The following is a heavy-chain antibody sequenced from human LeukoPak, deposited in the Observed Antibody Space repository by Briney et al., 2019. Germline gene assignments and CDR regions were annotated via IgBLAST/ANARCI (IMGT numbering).Heavy chain of an antibody. CDR2: IDWDDDK. CDR3: ARMDVGPQYFQH. D-gene: IGHD1-26*01. Sequence: ESGPALVKPTQTLTLTCTFSGFSLSTSGMCVSWIRQPPGKALEWLARIDWDDDKYYSTSLKTRLTISKDTSKNQVVLTMTNMDPVDTATYYCARMDVGPQYFQHWGQGTLVTVSS. CDR1: GFSLSTSGMC. V-gene: IGHV2-70*11. J-gene: IGHJ1*01.